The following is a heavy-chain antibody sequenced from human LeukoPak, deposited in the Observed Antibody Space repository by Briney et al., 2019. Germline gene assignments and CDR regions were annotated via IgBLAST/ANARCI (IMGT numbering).Heavy chain of an antibody. J-gene: IGHJ6*02. CDR1: GYRFTNYW. CDR3: AKRRDYYYYGMDV. V-gene: IGHV5-51*01. CDR2: IYPGDSDT. Sequence: GESLKTSCKGSGYRFTNYWIGWVRQMPGKGLEWMGIIYPGDSDTRYSPSFRGQVTISADKSISTTYLQWSSLKTSDTAIYYCAKRRDYYYYGMDVWGQGTTVTVSS.